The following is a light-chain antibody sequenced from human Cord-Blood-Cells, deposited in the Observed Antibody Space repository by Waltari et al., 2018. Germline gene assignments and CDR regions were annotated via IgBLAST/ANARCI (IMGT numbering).Light chain of an antibody. J-gene: IGLJ2*01. CDR3: AAWDDSLNGVV. V-gene: IGLV1-44*01. CDR1: SSNIGSNT. Sequence: QSVLTQPPSASGTPGQRVTISCSGSSSNIGSNTVSWYQQLPGTAPKLLIYSNNPRPAGVSYRFSGAKSGTSASLGISGLQSEDEADYYCAAWDDSLNGVVFGGGTKLTVL. CDR2: SNN.